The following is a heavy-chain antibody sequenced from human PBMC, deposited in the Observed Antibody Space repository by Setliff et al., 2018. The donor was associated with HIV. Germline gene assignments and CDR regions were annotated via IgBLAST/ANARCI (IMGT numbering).Heavy chain of an antibody. Sequence: PGGSLRLSCAASGFTFRLYGMHWVRRAPGKGLECVASIEFDGKNEYYAESVKGRFTISRDNSKSTVYLQMNSVTPEDSAMYYCAKFRYAIKSTYYFDSWGQGPLVTVSS. V-gene: IGHV3-30*02. J-gene: IGHJ4*02. D-gene: IGHD2-2*01. CDR1: GFTFRLYG. CDR2: IEFDGKNE. CDR3: AKFRYAIKSTYYFDS.